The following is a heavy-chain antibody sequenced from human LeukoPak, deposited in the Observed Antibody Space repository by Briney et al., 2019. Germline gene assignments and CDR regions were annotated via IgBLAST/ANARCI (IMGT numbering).Heavy chain of an antibody. D-gene: IGHD1-26*01. Sequence: GGSLRLSCAPSGFTFSDYAMTWVRQAPGKGLEWVSTITGSGTNTYYADSVKGRFSISRDNSKSTLYLQMNSLGAEDTAVYYCAKGPAATRAYHFHYWGQGTLVTVSS. V-gene: IGHV3-23*01. CDR1: GFTFSDYA. J-gene: IGHJ4*02. CDR2: ITGSGTNT. CDR3: AKGPAATRAYHFHY.